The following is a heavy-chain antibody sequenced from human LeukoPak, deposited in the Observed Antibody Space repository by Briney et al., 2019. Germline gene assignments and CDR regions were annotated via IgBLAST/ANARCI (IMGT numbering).Heavy chain of an antibody. J-gene: IGHJ4*02. CDR2: IYHSGRT. CDR1: GGSISSGDYY. V-gene: IGHV4-30-4*01. CDR3: ARSYDTGWYEDY. D-gene: IGHD6-19*01. Sequence: SQTLSLTCTVSGGSISSGDYYWSWVRQPPGKGLEWIGEIYHSGRTNYNPSLKSRVTISVDKSKNQFSLNLNSVTAADTAVYYCARSYDTGWYEDYWGQGTLVTVSS.